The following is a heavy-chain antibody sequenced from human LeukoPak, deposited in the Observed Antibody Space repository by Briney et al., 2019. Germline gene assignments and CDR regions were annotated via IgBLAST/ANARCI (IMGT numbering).Heavy chain of an antibody. CDR1: GGSISSHY. Sequence: SETLSLTCTVPGGSISSHYWSWIRQPPGKGLEWIGYIYYSGSTNYNPSLKSRVTISVDTSKNQFSLKLSSVTAADTAVYYCARISRRFRYSGNAVDYWGQGTLVTVSS. D-gene: IGHD4-23*01. J-gene: IGHJ4*02. CDR2: IYYSGST. V-gene: IGHV4-59*11. CDR3: ARISRRFRYSGNAVDY.